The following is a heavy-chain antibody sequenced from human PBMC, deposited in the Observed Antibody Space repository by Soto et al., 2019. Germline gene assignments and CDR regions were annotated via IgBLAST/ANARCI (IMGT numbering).Heavy chain of an antibody. J-gene: IGHJ4*02. V-gene: IGHV5-10-1*01. CDR1: GYSFTSYW. CDR3: ASIYGSGSYYLDY. D-gene: IGHD3-10*01. Sequence: EVQLVQSGEEVKKPGESLRISCKGSGYSFTSYWISWVRQMSGKGLEWMGRIDPSDSYTNYSPSFQGHVTISADKSISTAYLQWSSLKASDTAMYYCASIYGSGSYYLDYWGQGTLVTVSS. CDR2: IDPSDSYT.